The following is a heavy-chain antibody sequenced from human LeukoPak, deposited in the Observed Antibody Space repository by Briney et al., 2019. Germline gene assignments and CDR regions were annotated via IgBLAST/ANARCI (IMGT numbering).Heavy chain of an antibody. Sequence: GGSLRLSCAASGFTFSDYGMHWVRQAPGKGLEWVAGASNDGSNEYYADSVRGRFTISRDNFKNTLYVQMNSLRAEDTAVYYCARSSGGSYPNFDYWGQGTLVTVSS. J-gene: IGHJ4*02. D-gene: IGHD1-26*01. CDR2: ASNDGSNE. CDR3: ARSSGGSYPNFDY. CDR1: GFTFSDYG. V-gene: IGHV3-30*03.